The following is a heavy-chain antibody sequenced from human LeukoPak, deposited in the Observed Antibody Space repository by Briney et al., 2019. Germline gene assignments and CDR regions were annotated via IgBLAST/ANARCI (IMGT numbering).Heavy chain of an antibody. CDR2: INSDGSST. D-gene: IGHD6-19*01. Sequence: PGGSLRLSCAASGFTFSSYWMHWVRHAPGKGLVWVSRINSDGSSTSYADSVKGRFTISRDNAKNTLYLQMNSLRAEDTAVYYCAKDMSVAGKDGMDVWGQGTTVTVSS. CDR3: AKDMSVAGKDGMDV. CDR1: GFTFSSYW. V-gene: IGHV3-74*01. J-gene: IGHJ6*02.